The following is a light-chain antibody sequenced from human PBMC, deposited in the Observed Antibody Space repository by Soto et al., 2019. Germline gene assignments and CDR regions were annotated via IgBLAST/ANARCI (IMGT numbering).Light chain of an antibody. CDR1: QSVSSS. V-gene: IGKV3-20*01. CDR3: QQFSSYPLT. CDR2: GAS. J-gene: IGKJ4*01. Sequence: EIVMTQSPATLSVSPGERSTLSCRASQSVSSSLAWYQQKPGQAPRLLISGASRRATGVPDRFSGGGSGTDFTLTISRLEPEDFAVYYCQQFSSYPLTFGGGTKVDIK.